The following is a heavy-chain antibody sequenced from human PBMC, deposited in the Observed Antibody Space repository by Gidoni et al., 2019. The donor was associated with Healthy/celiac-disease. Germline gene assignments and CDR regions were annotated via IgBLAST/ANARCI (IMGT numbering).Heavy chain of an antibody. D-gene: IGHD5-12*01. Sequence: EVRLVESGGGLVQPGRSLRLSCAASGFTFDDYAMHWVRQAPGKGLEWVSCISWNSGSIGYADSVKGRFTISRDNAKNSLYLQMNSLRAEDTALYYCARGAVEMATIDYFDYWGQGTLVTVSS. V-gene: IGHV3-9*01. CDR1: GFTFDDYA. CDR2: ISWNSGSI. CDR3: ARGAVEMATIDYFDY. J-gene: IGHJ4*02.